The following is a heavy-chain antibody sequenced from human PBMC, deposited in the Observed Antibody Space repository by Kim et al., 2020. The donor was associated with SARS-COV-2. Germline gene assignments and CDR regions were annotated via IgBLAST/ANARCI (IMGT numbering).Heavy chain of an antibody. D-gene: IGHD2-21*02. V-gene: IGHV3-7*01. CDR3: ARVDLDTAYRPLDY. CDR1: GFKFSDYS. Sequence: GGSLRLSCAASGFKFSDYSMSWVRQARGKGLQWVANIKEDGSEKDYVDSVKGRFTISRDNARNSVYLQMDSLGADDKAVYYCARVDLDTAYRPLDYWGQG. CDR2: IKEDGSEK. J-gene: IGHJ4*02.